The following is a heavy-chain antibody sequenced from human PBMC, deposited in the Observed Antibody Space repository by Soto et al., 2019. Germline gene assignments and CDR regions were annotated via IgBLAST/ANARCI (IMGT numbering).Heavy chain of an antibody. D-gene: IGHD6-19*01. V-gene: IGHV4-4*02. CDR3: ARELSSGWSDAFDI. CDR2: IYHSGST. CDR1: SGSISSSNW. Sequence: SETLSLTCAVSSGSISSSNWWSWVRQPPGKGLEWIGEIYHSGSTNYNPSLKSRVTISVDKSKNQFSLKLSSVTAADTAVYYCARELSSGWSDAFDIWGQGTMVTVSS. J-gene: IGHJ3*02.